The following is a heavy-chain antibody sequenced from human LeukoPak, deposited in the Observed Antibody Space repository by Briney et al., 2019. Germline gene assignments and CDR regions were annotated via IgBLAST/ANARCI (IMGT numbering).Heavy chain of an antibody. J-gene: IGHJ4*02. V-gene: IGHV3-74*01. CDR3: AGGINGAMAPLDY. CDR1: GFTFSNYC. D-gene: IGHD4/OR15-4a*01. CDR2: VNSDGSNR. Sequence: GGSLRLSCTASGFTFSNYCMHWVRHAPGKGLVWVSRVNSDGSNRSYADSVKGRFTISRDNAKNTLFLQMNSLRAEDTAVYYCAGGINGAMAPLDYWGQGTLVTVSS.